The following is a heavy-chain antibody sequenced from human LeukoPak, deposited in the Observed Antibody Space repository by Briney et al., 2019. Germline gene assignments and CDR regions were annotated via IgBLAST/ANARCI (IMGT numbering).Heavy chain of an antibody. J-gene: IGHJ3*02. CDR1: GYSISSGYY. CDR3: ARELDVTIFGVVTPPGAFDI. Sequence: PSETLSLTCTVSGYSISSGYYWGWIRQPPGKGLEWIGSIYHSGSTYYNPSLKSRVTISVDTSKNQFSLKLSSVTAADTAVYYCARELDVTIFGVVTPPGAFDIWGQGTMVTVSS. V-gene: IGHV4-38-2*02. D-gene: IGHD3-3*01. CDR2: IYHSGST.